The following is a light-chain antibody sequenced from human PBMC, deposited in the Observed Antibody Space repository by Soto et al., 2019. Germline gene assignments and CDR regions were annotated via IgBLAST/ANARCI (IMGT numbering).Light chain of an antibody. CDR2: GAS. V-gene: IGKV3D-15*01. CDR3: QQYYNWPRT. J-gene: IGKJ1*01. CDR1: QSVNSR. Sequence: EIVFTQAPGTLAFSPWERSTLSFMASQSVNSRLAWYQHKPGQAPRLLISGASSRATGIPDRFSGSGSGTEFTLTISSLQPEDFAVYYCQQYYNWPRTFGQGTKVDIK.